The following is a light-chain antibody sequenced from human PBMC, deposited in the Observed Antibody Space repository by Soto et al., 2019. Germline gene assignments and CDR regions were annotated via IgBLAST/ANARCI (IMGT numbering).Light chain of an antibody. CDR2: DAS. V-gene: IGKV3-20*01. CDR1: QTVRNNY. J-gene: IGKJ4*01. Sequence: EFMLTHSPGTLSLSTCERATLSCSATQTVRNNYLAWYPQKPCQAPRLLIYDASSRATGIPDRFSGGGSGTDFTLTISRLEPEDFAVYYCQQFSSYPLTFGGGTKVDIK. CDR3: QQFSSYPLT.